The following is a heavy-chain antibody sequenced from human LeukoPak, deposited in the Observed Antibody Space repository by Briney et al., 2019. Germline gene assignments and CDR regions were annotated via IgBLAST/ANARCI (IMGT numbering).Heavy chain of an antibody. V-gene: IGHV4-34*01. Sequence: PSETLSLTCAVYGGSFSGYYWSWIRQPPGKGLEWIGEINHSGSTNYNPSLKSRVTISVDTSKNQFSLKLSSVTAADTAVYYCARDSTSYYYGSGSYEYGMDVWGQGTTVTVSS. CDR2: INHSGST. D-gene: IGHD3-10*01. CDR1: GGSFSGYY. CDR3: ARDSTSYYYGSGSYEYGMDV. J-gene: IGHJ6*02.